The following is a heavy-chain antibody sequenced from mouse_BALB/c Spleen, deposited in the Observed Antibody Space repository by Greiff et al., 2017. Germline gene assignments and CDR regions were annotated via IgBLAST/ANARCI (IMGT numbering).Heavy chain of an antibody. CDR3: ARADPVYYGYDEDAMDY. Sequence: EVQLVESGPSLVKPSQTLSLTCSVTGDSITSGYWNWIRKFPGNKLEYMGYISYSGSTYYNPSLKSRISITRDTSKNQYYLQLNSVTTEDTATYYCARADPVYYGYDEDAMDYWGQGTSVTVSS. V-gene: IGHV3-8*02. J-gene: IGHJ4*01. CDR2: ISYSGST. CDR1: GDSITSGY. D-gene: IGHD2-2*01.